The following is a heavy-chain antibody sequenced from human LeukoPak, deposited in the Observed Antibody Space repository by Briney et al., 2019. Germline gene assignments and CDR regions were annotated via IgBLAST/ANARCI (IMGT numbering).Heavy chain of an antibody. CDR3: TKGTIFGVVRKNYYYYYMDV. V-gene: IGHV3-48*03. CDR2: ISSSGSTI. D-gene: IGHD3-3*01. CDR1: GFTFSSYE. J-gene: IGHJ6*03. Sequence: GGSLRLSCAASGFTFSSYEMNWVRQAPGKGLEWVSYISSSGSTIYYADSVKGRFTISRDNAKNSLYLQMNSLRAEDTAVYYCTKGTIFGVVRKNYYYYYMDVWGKGTTVTVSS.